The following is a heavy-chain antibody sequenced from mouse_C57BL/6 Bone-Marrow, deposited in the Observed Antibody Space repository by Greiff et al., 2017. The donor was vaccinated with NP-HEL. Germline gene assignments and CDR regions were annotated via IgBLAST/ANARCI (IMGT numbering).Heavy chain of an antibody. Sequence: QVQLQQSGAELARPGASVKLSCKASGYTFTSYGISWVKQRTGQGLGWIGEIYPRRGNTYYNEKLKGKATLTADKSSSTAYMELRSLTSEDSAVYFCARGRPLIVYSDWGQGTTLTVSS. V-gene: IGHV1-81*01. CDR1: GYTFTSYG. CDR2: IYPRRGNT. J-gene: IGHJ2*01. D-gene: IGHD1-1*01. CDR3: ARGRPLIVYSD.